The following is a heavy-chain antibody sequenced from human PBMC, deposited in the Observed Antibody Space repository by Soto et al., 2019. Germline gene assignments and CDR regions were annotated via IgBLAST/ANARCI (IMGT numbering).Heavy chain of an antibody. Sequence: PSETLSLTCTVSGGSISSSSYYWGWIRQPPGKGLEWIGSIYYSGSTYYNPSLKSRVTISVDTSKNQFSLKLSSVTAADTAVYYCARHFDDTLTGYPDAPFDYWGQGTLVTVSS. D-gene: IGHD3-9*01. CDR2: IYYSGST. CDR1: GGSISSSSYY. V-gene: IGHV4-39*01. J-gene: IGHJ4*02. CDR3: ARHFDDTLTGYPDAPFDY.